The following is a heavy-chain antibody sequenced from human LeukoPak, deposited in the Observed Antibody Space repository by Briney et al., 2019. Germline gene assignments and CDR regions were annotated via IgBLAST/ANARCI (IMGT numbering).Heavy chain of an antibody. V-gene: IGHV3-30*18. CDR3: AKDRRYFDWLYGMDV. D-gene: IGHD3-9*01. Sequence: GGSLRLSCAASGFTFSSYGMHWVRQAPGKGLEWVAVISYDGSNKYYEDSVKGRFTISRDNSKNTLYLQMNSLRAEDTAVYYCAKDRRYFDWLYGMDVWGQGTTVTVSS. CDR2: ISYDGSNK. J-gene: IGHJ6*02. CDR1: GFTFSSYG.